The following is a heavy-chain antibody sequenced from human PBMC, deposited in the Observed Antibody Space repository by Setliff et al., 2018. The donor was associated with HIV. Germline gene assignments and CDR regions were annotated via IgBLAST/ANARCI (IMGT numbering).Heavy chain of an antibody. CDR3: ARDLTTIVTRKVFDI. D-gene: IGHD4-17*01. CDR1: GFNFDLYG. J-gene: IGHJ3*01. CDR2: VSYDGTYK. Sequence: GGSLRLSCEASGFNFDLYGFHWVRQAPGKRLEWVAVVSYDGTYKNYADSVKGRFTISRDNSRSTVYVQMNSLRAEDTAVYFCARDLTTIVTRKVFDIWGQGTKVTVSS. V-gene: IGHV3-30*04.